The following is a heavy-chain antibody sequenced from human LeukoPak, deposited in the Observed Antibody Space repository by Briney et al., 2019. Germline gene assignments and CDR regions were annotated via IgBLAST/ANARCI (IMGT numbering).Heavy chain of an antibody. J-gene: IGHJ4*02. D-gene: IGHD2-2*02. CDR3: ARVAGRLYGLDY. V-gene: IGHV3-21*05. CDR2: IDTSSNYI. CDR1: GFTFSSYS. Sequence: PGGSLRLSCAASGFTFSSYSMNWVRQAPGKGLEWISYIDTSSNYIYYADPVKGRFTISRDNAKNSLYLQMNSLRAEDTALYYCARVAGRLYGLDYWGQGTLVTVSS.